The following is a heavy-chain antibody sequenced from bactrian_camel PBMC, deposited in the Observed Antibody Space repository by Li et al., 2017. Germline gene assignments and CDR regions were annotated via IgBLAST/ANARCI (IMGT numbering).Heavy chain of an antibody. J-gene: IGHJ4*01. CDR1: GFTFSSHD. CDR3: VVGESFARYGGRCWIASLAPVDDYPD. CDR2: INSGGGST. Sequence: DVQLVESGGALVQPGESLTLSCAASGFTFSSHDMSWVRQAPGKGLEWVSAINSGGGSTYYADSVKGRFTISQDKAKNTLYLQMNSLGPEDTATYYCVVGESFARYGGRCWIASLAPVDDYPDLGQGTQVTVS. V-gene: IGHV3S40*01. D-gene: IGHD2*01.